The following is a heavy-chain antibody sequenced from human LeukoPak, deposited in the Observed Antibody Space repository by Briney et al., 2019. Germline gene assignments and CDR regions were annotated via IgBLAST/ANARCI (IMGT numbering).Heavy chain of an antibody. CDR3: ALLYCSGGSCDSSLEHYYYGMDV. CDR1: XSYG. Sequence: XSYGMHXVRQAPGKGLEWVAVIWYDGSNKYYADSVKGRVTISRDNSKNTLYLQMNSLRAEDTAVHYCALLYCSGGSCDSSLEHYYYGMDVWGQGTTVTVSS. D-gene: IGHD2-15*01. V-gene: IGHV3-33*01. J-gene: IGHJ6*02. CDR2: IWYDGSNK.